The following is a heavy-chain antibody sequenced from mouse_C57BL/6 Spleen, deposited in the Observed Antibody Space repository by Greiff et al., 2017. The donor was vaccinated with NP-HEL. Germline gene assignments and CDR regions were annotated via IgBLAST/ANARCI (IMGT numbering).Heavy chain of an antibody. Sequence: EVMLVESGPELVKPGDSVKISCKASGYSFTGYFMNWVMQSHGKSLEWIGRINPYNGDTFYNQKFKGKATLTVDKSSSTAHMELRSLTSEDSAVYYCARYDGYYDYAMDYWGQGTSVTVSS. V-gene: IGHV1-20*01. D-gene: IGHD2-3*01. CDR3: ARYDGYYDYAMDY. CDR1: GYSFTGYF. CDR2: INPYNGDT. J-gene: IGHJ4*01.